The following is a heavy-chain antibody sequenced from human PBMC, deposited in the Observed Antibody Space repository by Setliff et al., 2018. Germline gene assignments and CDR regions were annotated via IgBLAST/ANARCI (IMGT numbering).Heavy chain of an antibody. CDR3: ARHLSSGSYYGGAYYYMDV. CDR2: IHHSGST. Sequence: SETLSLTCTVSDGSISTYYWSWIRQPPGKRLEWIGFIHHSGSTHYNPSLKSRVTISVDTSKNQFSLKLSSVTAADTAVYYCARHLSSGSYYGGAYYYMDVWGKGTTVTVSS. J-gene: IGHJ6*03. V-gene: IGHV4-59*08. CDR1: DGSISTYY. D-gene: IGHD1-26*01.